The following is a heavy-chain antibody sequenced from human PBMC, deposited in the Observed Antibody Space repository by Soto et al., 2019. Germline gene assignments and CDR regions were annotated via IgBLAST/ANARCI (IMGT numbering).Heavy chain of an antibody. Sequence: QMQLQESGPGLVKPSETLSLTCTVSGGSISRNSYYWGWIRQPPGKGLEWIGSIYYSGSTYYNPSLKSLVTISVDTSKNQVSLKLSSVTAADTAVYYCARHDWDGVDYWGQGTLVTVSS. CDR1: GGSISRNSYY. CDR3: ARHDWDGVDY. D-gene: IGHD3-9*01. CDR2: IYYSGST. V-gene: IGHV4-39*01. J-gene: IGHJ4*02.